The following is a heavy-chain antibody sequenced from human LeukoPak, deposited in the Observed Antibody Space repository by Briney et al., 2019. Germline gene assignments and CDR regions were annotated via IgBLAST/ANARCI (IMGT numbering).Heavy chain of an antibody. V-gene: IGHV3-53*01. CDR2: IYSGGRT. D-gene: IGHD5-24*01. Sequence: PGGSLRLSFAASGFTVSTNYMTWVRQAPGKGLEWVSGIYSGGRTYYADSVKGRFTISRDNSKNTLYLQMNSLRAEDTAVYYCARGGWLQFPFDYWGQGTLVTVSS. J-gene: IGHJ4*02. CDR1: GFTVSTNY. CDR3: ARGGWLQFPFDY.